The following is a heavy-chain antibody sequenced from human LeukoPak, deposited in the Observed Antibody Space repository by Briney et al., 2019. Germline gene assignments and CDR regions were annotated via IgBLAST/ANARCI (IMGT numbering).Heavy chain of an antibody. V-gene: IGHV1-18*04. Sequence: ASVKVSCKASGYTFTGYYMYWVRQAPGQGLEWMGWISAYNGNTNYAQKLQGRVTMTTDTSTSTAYMGLRSLRSDDTAVYYCARDLRDGVIPSDPWGQGTLVTVSS. CDR3: ARDLRDGVIPSDP. CDR2: ISAYNGNT. D-gene: IGHD3-16*01. J-gene: IGHJ5*02. CDR1: GYTFTGYY.